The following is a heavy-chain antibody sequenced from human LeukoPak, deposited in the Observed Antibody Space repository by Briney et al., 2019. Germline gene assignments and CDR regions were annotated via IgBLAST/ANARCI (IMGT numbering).Heavy chain of an antibody. CDR3: ARGPDYYDSSGYLDY. D-gene: IGHD3-22*01. Sequence: SVKVSCKASGGTFISYAISWVRQAPGQGLEWMGGIIPIFGTANYAQKFQGRVTITTDESTSTAYMELSSLRSEDTAVYYCARGPDYYDSSGYLDYWGQGTLVTVSS. CDR1: GGTFISYA. J-gene: IGHJ4*02. V-gene: IGHV1-69*05. CDR2: IIPIFGTA.